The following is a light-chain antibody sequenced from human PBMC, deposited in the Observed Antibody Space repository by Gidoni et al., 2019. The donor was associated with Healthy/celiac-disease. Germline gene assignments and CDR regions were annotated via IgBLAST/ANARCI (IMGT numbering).Light chain of an antibody. Sequence: EIVMTQSPATLSVSPGERATLSCRASQSVSSNLAWYQQKPGQAPRLLIYGTSTRATGIPAWFSGSGSGTEFTLTISSLQSEDFAVYYCQQYNNWPRITFXXXTRLEIK. CDR2: GTS. CDR3: QQYNNWPRIT. V-gene: IGKV3-15*01. CDR1: QSVSSN. J-gene: IGKJ5*01.